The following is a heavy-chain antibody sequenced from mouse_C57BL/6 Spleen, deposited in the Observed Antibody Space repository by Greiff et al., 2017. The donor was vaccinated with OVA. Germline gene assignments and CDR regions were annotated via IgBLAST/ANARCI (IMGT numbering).Heavy chain of an antibody. V-gene: IGHV5-4*03. CDR3: ARVELGHYAMDY. Sequence: EVKLMESGGGLVKPGGSLKLSCAASGFTFSSYAMSWVRQTPEKRLEWVATISDGGSYTYYPDNVKGRFTISRDNAKNNLYLQMSHLKSEDTAMYYCARVELGHYAMDYWGQGTSVTVSS. CDR2: ISDGGSYT. J-gene: IGHJ4*01. D-gene: IGHD4-1*01. CDR1: GFTFSSYA.